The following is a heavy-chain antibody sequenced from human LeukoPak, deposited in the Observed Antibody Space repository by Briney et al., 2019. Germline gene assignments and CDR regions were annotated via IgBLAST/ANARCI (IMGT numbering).Heavy chain of an antibody. D-gene: IGHD2-15*01. CDR1: GYTFTSYA. V-gene: IGHV7-4-1*02. Sequence: ASVKVSCKASGYTFTSYAMNWVRQAPGQGLEWMGWTNTNTGNPTYAQGFTGRFVFSLDTSVSTAYLQISSLKAEDTAVYYCARYCSGGSCYWFDPWGQGTLVTVSS. CDR3: ARYCSGGSCYWFDP. CDR2: TNTNTGNP. J-gene: IGHJ5*02.